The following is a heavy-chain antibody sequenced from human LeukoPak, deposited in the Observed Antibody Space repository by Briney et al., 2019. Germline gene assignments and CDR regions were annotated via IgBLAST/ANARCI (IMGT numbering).Heavy chain of an antibody. CDR3: ARATGDYVCWFDS. J-gene: IGHJ5*01. CDR2: IYYSGST. Sequence: SSETLSLTCTVSGGSISSSSYYWGWIRQPPGKGLEWIGSIYYSGSTYYNPSLKSRVTKSVDTSKNQFSLKLSSVTAADTAVYYCARATGDYVCWFDSWGQGTLVTVSS. D-gene: IGHD4-17*01. CDR1: GGSISSSSYY. V-gene: IGHV4-39*07.